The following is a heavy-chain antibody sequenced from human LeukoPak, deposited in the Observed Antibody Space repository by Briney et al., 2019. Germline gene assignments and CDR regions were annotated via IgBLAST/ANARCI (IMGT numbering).Heavy chain of an antibody. CDR2: IKEDGSEK. CDR1: GFTFSSYW. CDR3: ARDRSRCYY. V-gene: IGHV3-7*01. J-gene: IGHJ4*02. Sequence: WGSLRLSCAASGFTFSSYWMSWVRQAPGKGLEWVATIKEDGSEKYYVDSVKGRFTISRDNAKNSLYLQMNSLRAEDTAVYYCARDRSRCYYWGQGTLVTVSS.